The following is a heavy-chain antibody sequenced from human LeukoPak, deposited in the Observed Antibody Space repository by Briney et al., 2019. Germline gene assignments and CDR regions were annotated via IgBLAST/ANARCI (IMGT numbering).Heavy chain of an antibody. CDR2: IWYDGNNK. J-gene: IGHJ4*02. CDR1: GFTFSYYG. Sequence: GGSLRLSCAASGFTFSYYGMHCVRQAPGKGLEWVAVIWYDGNNKYYADSVKGRFTISRDNSKNTLYLQMNSLRAEDTAVYYCAAHNDAVVAAIRIDYWGQGTLVTVSS. D-gene: IGHD2-15*01. CDR3: AAHNDAVVAAIRIDY. V-gene: IGHV3-33*01.